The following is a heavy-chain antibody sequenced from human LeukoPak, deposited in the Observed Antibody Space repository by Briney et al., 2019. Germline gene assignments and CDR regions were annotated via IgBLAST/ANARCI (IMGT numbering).Heavy chain of an antibody. J-gene: IGHJ4*02. CDR1: GGSISSYY. CDR2: IYTSGST. Sequence: PSETLSLTCTVSGGSISSYYWSWIRQPAGKGLEWIGRIYTSGSTNSNTSLKRRVTMSVDTSKKQFSLKLSSVAAADTAVYYCARDWCGGDCYDYWGQGTLVTVSS. D-gene: IGHD2-21*01. V-gene: IGHV4-4*07. CDR3: ARDWCGGDCYDY.